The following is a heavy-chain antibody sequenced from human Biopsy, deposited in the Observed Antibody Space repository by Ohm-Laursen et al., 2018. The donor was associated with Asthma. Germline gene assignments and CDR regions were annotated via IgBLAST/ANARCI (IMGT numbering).Heavy chain of an antibody. CDR3: AKDWKSHYVQYFFEY. CDR2: ISGDAQRT. J-gene: IGHJ4*02. V-gene: IGHV3-23*01. Sequence: SLRPSCAASGFTFSSYALSWVRQAPGKGLEWVSGISGDAQRTYYEDSVKGRFTISRDNSKNKIYLHLNSLRAEDTAVYYCAKDWKSHYVQYFFEYWGQGTLVTVSS. D-gene: IGHD1-26*01. CDR1: GFTFSSYA.